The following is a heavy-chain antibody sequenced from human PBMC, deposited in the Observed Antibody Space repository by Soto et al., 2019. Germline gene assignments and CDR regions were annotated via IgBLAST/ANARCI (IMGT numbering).Heavy chain of an antibody. CDR1: GDSLTTYW. CDR3: ARKDSSSAFDY. CDR2: IYPGDSDT. J-gene: IGHJ4*02. Sequence: AESLKICCSGSGDSLTTYWIGWVRQMPGKGLEWMGIIYPGDSDTRYSPSFQGQVTISADKYISTAYLQWSSLKAADTAMYYCARKDSSSAFDYWGQGTLVTVSS. D-gene: IGHD3-22*01. V-gene: IGHV5-51*01.